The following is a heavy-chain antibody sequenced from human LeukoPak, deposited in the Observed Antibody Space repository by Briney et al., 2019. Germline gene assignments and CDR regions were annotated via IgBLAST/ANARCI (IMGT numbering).Heavy chain of an antibody. V-gene: IGHV3-49*04. Sequence: GGSLRLSCTASGFTLGDYAMSWVRQAPGKGLEWVGFIRSKAYGGTTEYAASVKGRFTISRDDSKSIAYLQMNSLKTEDTAVYYCTRDRHPTTVTELDYWGQGTLVTVSS. CDR1: GFTLGDYA. CDR3: TRDRHPTTVTELDY. CDR2: IRSKAYGGTT. D-gene: IGHD4-11*01. J-gene: IGHJ4*02.